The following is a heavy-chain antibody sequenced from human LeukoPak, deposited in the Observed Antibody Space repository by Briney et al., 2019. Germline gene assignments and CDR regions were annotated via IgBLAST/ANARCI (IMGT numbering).Heavy chain of an antibody. CDR1: GFTFDDYA. J-gene: IGHJ4*01. CDR3: AKDAVNMVRGGGNYFDY. Sequence: GGSLRLSCAASGFTFDDYAMHWVRQAPGKGLEWVSLISWDGGSTYYADSVKGRFTISRDNSKNSLYLQMNSLRAEDTALYYCAKDAVNMVRGGGNYFDYWGHGTLVTVSS. CDR2: ISWDGGST. D-gene: IGHD3-10*01. V-gene: IGHV3-43D*03.